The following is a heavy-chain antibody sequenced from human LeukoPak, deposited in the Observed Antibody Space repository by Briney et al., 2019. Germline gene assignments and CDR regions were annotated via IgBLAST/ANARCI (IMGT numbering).Heavy chain of an antibody. J-gene: IGHJ5*02. CDR1: GYTFTSYG. D-gene: IGHD6-13*01. Sequence: ASVKVSCKASGYTFTSYGISWVRQAPGQGLEWMGWISAYNGNTNYAQKLQGRVTMTTDTSTSTAYMELRSLRSVDTAVYYCARDKTRYSSWYLVDPWGQGTLVTVSS. CDR2: ISAYNGNT. CDR3: ARDKTRYSSWYLVDP. V-gene: IGHV1-18*01.